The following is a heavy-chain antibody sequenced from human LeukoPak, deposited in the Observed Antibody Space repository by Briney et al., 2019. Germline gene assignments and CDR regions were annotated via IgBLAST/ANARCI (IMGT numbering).Heavy chain of an antibody. CDR2: MNPNRGDT. V-gene: IGHV1-8*01. CDR3: ARGHSSSWYSFYYFDY. CDR1: GYTFTSYD. J-gene: IGHJ4*02. D-gene: IGHD6-13*01. Sequence: ASVKVSCKASGYTFTSYDIHWVRQATGQGLEWMGRMNPNRGDTDYAQKFQGRVTMTRDTSISTAYMELSSLRSEDTAVYYCARGHSSSWYSFYYFDYWGQGTLVTVSS.